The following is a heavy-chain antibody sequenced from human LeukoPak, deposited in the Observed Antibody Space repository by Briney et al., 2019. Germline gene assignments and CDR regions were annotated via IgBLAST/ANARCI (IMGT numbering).Heavy chain of an antibody. CDR1: GYTFTDYY. D-gene: IGHD3-22*01. J-gene: IGHJ4*02. Sequence: ASVKVSCKASGYTFTDYYMHWVRQAPGQGLEWMGWINPNSGGTNYAQKFQGRVTMTRDTSISTAYMELSRLRSDDTAVYYCARGGYYDSSGAVGDYWGQGTLVTVSS. CDR2: INPNSGGT. V-gene: IGHV1-2*02. CDR3: ARGGYYDSSGAVGDY.